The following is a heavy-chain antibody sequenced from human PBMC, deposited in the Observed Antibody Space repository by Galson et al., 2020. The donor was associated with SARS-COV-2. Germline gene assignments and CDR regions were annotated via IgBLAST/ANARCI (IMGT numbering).Heavy chain of an antibody. D-gene: IGHD6-19*01. CDR3: AKDQKWLCFYMDV. CDR1: GFTFDDYA. Sequence: GGSLRLSCAASGFTFDDYAMHWVRQAPGKGLEWVSGISWNSGSIGYADSVKGRFTISRDNAKNSLYLQMNSLRAEDTAFYYCAKDQKWLCFYMDVWGKGTTVTVSS. V-gene: IGHV3-9*01. J-gene: IGHJ6*03. CDR2: ISWNSGSI.